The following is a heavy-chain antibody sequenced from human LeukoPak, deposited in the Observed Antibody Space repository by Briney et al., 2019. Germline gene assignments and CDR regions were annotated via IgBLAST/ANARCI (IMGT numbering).Heavy chain of an antibody. CDR1: GFTFSSYW. V-gene: IGHV3-7*04. CDR2: IKQDESEK. J-gene: IGHJ6*02. Sequence: GGSLRLSCAASGFTFSSYWMSWVRQAPGQGLEWVANIKQDESEKYYVDSVKGRFTISRDNAKNSLYLQMNSLRAEDTAVYYCAGAMVRGVITPFYYYYGMGVWGQGTTVTVSS. D-gene: IGHD3-10*01. CDR3: AGAMVRGVITPFYYYYGMGV.